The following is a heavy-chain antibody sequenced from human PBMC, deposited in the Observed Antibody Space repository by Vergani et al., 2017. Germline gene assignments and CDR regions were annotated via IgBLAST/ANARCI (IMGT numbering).Heavy chain of an antibody. V-gene: IGHV4-61*02. D-gene: IGHD4-23*01. Sequence: QVQLQESGPGLVKPSQTLSLTCTVSGASINNDFYYWHWIRQRAGKGLEWIGRIYVSGITDYNSSLQSRVSMSVDTSKNQFSLTLTSLTAADTAVYYCARDNKQLRPRALDLCGQGTMVTVS. CDR1: GASINNDFYY. CDR3: ARDNKQLRPRALDL. J-gene: IGHJ3*01. CDR2: IYVSGIT.